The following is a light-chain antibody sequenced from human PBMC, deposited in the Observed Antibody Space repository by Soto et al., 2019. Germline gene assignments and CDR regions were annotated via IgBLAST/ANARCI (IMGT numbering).Light chain of an antibody. CDR3: QQYNNWPPVT. Sequence: EIVMTQSPATLSVSPGERATLSCRASQSVSSNLAWYQQKPGQAPRLLIYGASTRATGIPARFSGSGSGTAFTLTISSLQSEDFAVYYCQQYNNWPPVTFVQGTKVEIK. V-gene: IGKV3-15*01. CDR2: GAS. J-gene: IGKJ1*01. CDR1: QSVSSN.